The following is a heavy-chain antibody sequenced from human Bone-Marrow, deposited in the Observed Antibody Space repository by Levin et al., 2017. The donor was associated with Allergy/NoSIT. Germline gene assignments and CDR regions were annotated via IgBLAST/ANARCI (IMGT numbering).Heavy chain of an antibody. CDR2: ISAYNGNT. CDR3: ARDRCYYDSSGYYQPYYGMDV. J-gene: IGHJ6*02. CDR1: GYTFTSYG. Sequence: GESLKISCKASGYTFTSYGISWVRQAPGQGLEWMGWISAYNGNTNYAQKLQGRVTMTTDTSTSTAYMELRSLRSDDTAVYYCARDRCYYDSSGYYQPYYGMDVWGQGTTVTVSS. V-gene: IGHV1-18*01. D-gene: IGHD3-22*01.